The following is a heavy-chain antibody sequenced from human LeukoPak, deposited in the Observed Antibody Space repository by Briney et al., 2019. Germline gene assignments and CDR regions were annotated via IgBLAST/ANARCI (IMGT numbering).Heavy chain of an antibody. D-gene: IGHD3/OR15-3a*01. Sequence: PGGSLRLSCAASGFTFNSYGMHWVRQAPGKGLEWVAFIRYDGSNKYYADSVKGRFTISRDNSKNTLYLQMNSLRAEDTAVYYCAKDGLGGYNWFDPWGQGTLVTVSS. V-gene: IGHV3-30*02. CDR3: AKDGLGGYNWFDP. J-gene: IGHJ5*02. CDR1: GFTFNSYG. CDR2: IRYDGSNK.